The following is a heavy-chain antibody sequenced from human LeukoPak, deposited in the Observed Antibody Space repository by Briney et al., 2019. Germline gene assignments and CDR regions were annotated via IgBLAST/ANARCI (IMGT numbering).Heavy chain of an antibody. CDR3: AREEAGGLHDY. CDR2: IKPRGYTT. Sequence: ASVKVSCKASGYTFTSYFMHWVRQAPGQGLEWMGMIKPRGYTTNYAQKFQGRVTITRDTSTSTVYMELSSLTSEDTTVYYCAREEAGGLHDYWGQGTLVTVSS. D-gene: IGHD3-16*01. CDR1: GYTFTSYF. V-gene: IGHV1-46*01. J-gene: IGHJ4*02.